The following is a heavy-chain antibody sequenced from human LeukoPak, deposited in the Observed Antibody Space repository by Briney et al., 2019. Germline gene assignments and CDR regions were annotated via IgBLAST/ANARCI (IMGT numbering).Heavy chain of an antibody. J-gene: IGHJ4*02. CDR2: IYYSGST. V-gene: IGHV4-61*01. Sequence: SETLSLTCTVSGGSINSSTYYWGWIRQPPGKGLESIGYIYYSGSTNYNPSLKSRVTISVDTSKNQFSLKLSSVTAADTTVYYCAREPHPRSGNLGDDYWGQGTLVTVSS. D-gene: IGHD3-10*01. CDR1: GGSINSSTYY. CDR3: AREPHPRSGNLGDDY.